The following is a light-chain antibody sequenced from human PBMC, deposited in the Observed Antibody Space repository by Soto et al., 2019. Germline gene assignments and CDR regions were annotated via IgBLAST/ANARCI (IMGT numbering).Light chain of an antibody. J-gene: IGKJ4*01. CDR3: QQANSFPLT. V-gene: IGKV1-12*01. CDR1: QAIRNW. Sequence: DIQMTQSPSSVSASVGDRVTITCRASQAIRNWLAWYQQKPGKAPKLLIYAASSLQSGVPSTFSGSGSGTDFTLAISSLQPDDFATYYCQQANSFPLTFGGGTKVEIK. CDR2: AAS.